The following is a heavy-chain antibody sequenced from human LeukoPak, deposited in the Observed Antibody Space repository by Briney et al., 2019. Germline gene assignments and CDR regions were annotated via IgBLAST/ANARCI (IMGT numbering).Heavy chain of an antibody. J-gene: IGHJ4*02. D-gene: IGHD2-15*01. V-gene: IGHV3-74*01. CDR1: GLTFSTYW. Sequence: GGSLRLSCAASGLTFSTYWMHWVRQAPGKGLVWVSRINSDESSTTYADSVKGRFTISRDNAKNTLYLQMDSLRAEDTAVYYCARSRRAYCSGGSCFGLWDYWGQGTLVTVSS. CDR3: ARSRRAYCSGGSCFGLWDY. CDR2: INSDESST.